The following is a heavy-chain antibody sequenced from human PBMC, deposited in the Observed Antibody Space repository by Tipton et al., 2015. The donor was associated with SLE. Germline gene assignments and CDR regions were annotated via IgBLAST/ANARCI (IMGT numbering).Heavy chain of an antibody. Sequence: TLSLTCALYGGSFSGYYWNWIRQPPGKGVEGIGEVSDRGRTNYSPALKSRVTMSLDKSTNHLSLNLRSVTAADTAVYYCARETRVDATFSKYNRFDTWGQGVLVSVSS. CDR2: VSDRGRT. D-gene: IGHD1-26*01. V-gene: IGHV4-34*01. J-gene: IGHJ5*02. CDR3: ARETRVDATFSKYNRFDT. CDR1: GGSFSGYY.